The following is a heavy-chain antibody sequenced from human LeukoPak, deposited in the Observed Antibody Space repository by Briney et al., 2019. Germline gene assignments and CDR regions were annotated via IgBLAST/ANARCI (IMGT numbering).Heavy chain of an antibody. J-gene: IGHJ4*02. D-gene: IGHD5-18*01. V-gene: IGHV3-53*01. CDR1: GFTVSSNY. Sequence: GGSLRLSCSASGFTVSSNYMSWVRQAPGKGLEWVSVIYSGGSTYYADSVKGRFTISRDNSKNTLYLQMNSLRAEDTAVYYCASGYSYGEPVDYWGQGTLVTVSS. CDR2: IYSGGST. CDR3: ASGYSYGEPVDY.